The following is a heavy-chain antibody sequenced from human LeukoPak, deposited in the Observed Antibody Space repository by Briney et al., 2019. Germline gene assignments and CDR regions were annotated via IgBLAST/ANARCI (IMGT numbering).Heavy chain of an antibody. CDR3: VREGLERRTNFDY. CDR1: GFTFTSHV. CDR2: ISMNVQTT. Sequence: QPGGSLRLSCSASGFTFTSHVMHWVRQAPGKGLQSVSGISMNVQTTYYAGSVKGRFTISRDSSKNTVYLQMNSLTAEDTAVYYCVREGLERRTNFDYWGQGTLVSVSS. D-gene: IGHD1-1*01. J-gene: IGHJ4*02. V-gene: IGHV3-64D*06.